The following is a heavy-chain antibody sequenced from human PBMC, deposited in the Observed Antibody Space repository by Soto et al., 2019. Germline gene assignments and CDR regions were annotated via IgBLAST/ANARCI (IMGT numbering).Heavy chain of an antibody. CDR1: GYTFTSYA. D-gene: IGHD2-21*02. CDR2: INAGNGNT. Sequence: QVQLVQSGAEVKKPGASVKVSCKASGYTFTSYAMHWVRQAPGQRLEWMGWINAGNGNTKYSQKIQGRVTSTRDTSASTAYMELSSLRAEDTAVYYCARDPGYCGGDCYPDWYFDLWGRSTLVPVSS. J-gene: IGHJ2*01. CDR3: ARDPGYCGGDCYPDWYFDL. V-gene: IGHV1-3*01.